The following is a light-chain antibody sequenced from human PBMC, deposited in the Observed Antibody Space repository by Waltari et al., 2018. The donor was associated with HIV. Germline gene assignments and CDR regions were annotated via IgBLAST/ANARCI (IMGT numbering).Light chain of an antibody. CDR3: SSHTITRTLV. V-gene: IGLV2-14*03. CDR2: GVN. CDR1: GLDIGLYDF. J-gene: IGLJ2*01. Sequence: QSVLTQPASMSGSPGQSITISCTGSGLDIGLYDFVSWYKQLPNIAPHLIIFGVNRRPSAGNSRFAGSKSADRASLTISGLQAEDEADYYCSSHTITRTLVFGGGTKLTVL.